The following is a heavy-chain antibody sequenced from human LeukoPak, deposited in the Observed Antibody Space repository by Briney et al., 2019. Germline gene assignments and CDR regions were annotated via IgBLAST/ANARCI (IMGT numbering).Heavy chain of an antibody. V-gene: IGHV3-74*01. J-gene: IGHJ4*02. CDR1: GFTFSSYW. Sequence: GGSLRLSCAASGFTFSSYWMHWVRQGPGKGLVWVSRINSDGSSTSYADSVKGRFTISRDNAKNTLYLQMNSLRAEDTAVYYCARGGYSGLEFGDFDYWGQGTLVTVSS. D-gene: IGHD5-12*01. CDR2: INSDGSST. CDR3: ARGGYSGLEFGDFDY.